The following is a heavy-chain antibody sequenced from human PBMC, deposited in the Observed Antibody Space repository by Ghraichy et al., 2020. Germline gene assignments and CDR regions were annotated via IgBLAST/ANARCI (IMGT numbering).Heavy chain of an antibody. V-gene: IGHV3-72*01. D-gene: IGHD1-1*01. CDR1: GFPFSDHY. J-gene: IGHJ4*02. Sequence: GGSLRLSCAVSGFPFSDHYMDWVRQAPGKGLECVGRSRSKDNRYFTEYAASVKGRFTISRDDSRNTLYLQMMSLKTADTAVYFCARGGTSITGTIDYWGQGTLVTVSS. CDR3: ARGGTSITGTIDY. CDR2: SRSKDNRYFT.